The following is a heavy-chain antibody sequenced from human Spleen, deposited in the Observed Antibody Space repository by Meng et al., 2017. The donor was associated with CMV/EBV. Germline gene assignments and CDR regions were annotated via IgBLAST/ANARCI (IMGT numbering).Heavy chain of an antibody. D-gene: IGHD7-27*01. CDR1: GGTFSSYT. Sequence: SVKVSCKASGGTFSSYTISWVRQAPGQGLEWMGRIIPILGIANYAQKFQGRVTITADKSTSTAYMELSSLRSEDTAVYYCARALGRWLTGDNCYYGMDVWGQGTTVTVSS. V-gene: IGHV1-69*02. J-gene: IGHJ6*02. CDR3: ARALGRWLTGDNCYYGMDV. CDR2: IIPILGIA.